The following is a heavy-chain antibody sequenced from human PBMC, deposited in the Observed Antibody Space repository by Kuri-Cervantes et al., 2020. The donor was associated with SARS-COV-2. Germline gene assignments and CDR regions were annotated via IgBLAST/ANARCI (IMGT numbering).Heavy chain of an antibody. CDR3: AKDPAPDCSTRSCSFDY. V-gene: IGHV3-11*04. D-gene: IGHD2-2*01. J-gene: IGHJ4*02. CDR1: GFTFSDYY. Sequence: GESLKISCAASGFTFSDYYMSWIRQAPGKGLEWVSYISSSGSTIYYADSVKGRFTISRDNFNDTLFLQMNSLRPDDTAVYYCAKDPAPDCSTRSCSFDYWGQGALVTVSS. CDR2: ISSSGSTI.